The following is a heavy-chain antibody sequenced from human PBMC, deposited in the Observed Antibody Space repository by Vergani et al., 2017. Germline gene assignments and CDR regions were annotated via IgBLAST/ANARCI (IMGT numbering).Heavy chain of an antibody. V-gene: IGHV3-21*04. CDR3: ARESHGMDV. CDR1: GFTFSSYS. Sequence: EVQLVESGGGLVKPGGSLRLSCAASGFTFSSYSMNWVRQAPGKGLEWVSSISSSSDYIYYADSVKGRFTISRDNSKNTLYLQMNSLRAEDTAVYYCARESHGMDVWGQGTTVTVSS. J-gene: IGHJ6*02. CDR2: ISSSSDYI.